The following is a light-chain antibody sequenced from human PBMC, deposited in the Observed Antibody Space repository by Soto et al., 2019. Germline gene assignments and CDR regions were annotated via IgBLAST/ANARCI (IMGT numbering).Light chain of an antibody. Sequence: QSALTQPRSVSGSPGQSVTISCTGTSCDVGGYNYVSWYHQHPGKAPQLMFYDVSKRPSGVPHCVSGSKSGNTASLTISGLQAEDEADYYCCSGAGSYASFGVFGPGTKVTVL. V-gene: IGLV2-11*01. CDR1: SCDVGGYNY. J-gene: IGLJ1*01. CDR2: DVS. CDR3: CSGAGSYASFGV.